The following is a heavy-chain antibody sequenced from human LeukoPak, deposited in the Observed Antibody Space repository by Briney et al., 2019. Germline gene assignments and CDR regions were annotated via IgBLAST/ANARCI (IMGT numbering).Heavy chain of an antibody. J-gene: IGHJ5*02. CDR3: ARSPRIDNWFDP. V-gene: IGHV1-2*02. D-gene: IGHD3-16*02. CDR1: GYTFTGYY. CDR2: INPNSGGT. Sequence: ASVKVSCKASGYTFTGYYMHWVRQAPGQGLEWMGWINPNSGGTNYAQKFQGRVTITADESTSTAYMELSSLRSEDTAVYYCARSPRIDNWFDPWGQGTLVTVSS.